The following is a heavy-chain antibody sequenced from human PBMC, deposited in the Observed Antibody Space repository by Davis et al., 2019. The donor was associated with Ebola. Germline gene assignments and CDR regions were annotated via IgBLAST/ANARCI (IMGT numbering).Heavy chain of an antibody. J-gene: IGHJ6*02. CDR2: ISAYNGNT. CDR3: ARDPLVVPAATYYYYYGMDV. Sequence: AASVKVSCKASGYTFTSYGISWVRQAPGQGLEWMGWISAYNGNTNYAQKLQGRVTMTTDTSTGTAYMELRSLRSDDTAVYYCARDPLVVPAATYYYYYGMDVWGQGTTVTVSS. CDR1: GYTFTSYG. D-gene: IGHD2-2*01. V-gene: IGHV1-18*01.